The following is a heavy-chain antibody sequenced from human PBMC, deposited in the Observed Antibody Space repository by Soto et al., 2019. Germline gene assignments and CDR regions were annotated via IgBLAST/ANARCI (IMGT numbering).Heavy chain of an antibody. CDR1: GFTFSSYS. D-gene: IGHD3-10*01. V-gene: IGHV3-21*01. J-gene: IGHJ4*02. CDR3: ATRRGVRGVITPIGY. Sequence: VGSLRLSCAASGFTFSSYSMNCVRHAPGKGLEWVSSISSSSSYIYYADSVKGRFTISRDNAKNSLYLQMNSLRAEDTAVYYCATRRGVRGVITPIGYWGQATLVSVSS. CDR2: ISSSSSYI.